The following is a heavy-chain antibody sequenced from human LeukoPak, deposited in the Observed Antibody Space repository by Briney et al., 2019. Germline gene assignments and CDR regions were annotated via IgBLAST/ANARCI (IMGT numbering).Heavy chain of an antibody. J-gene: IGHJ4*02. CDR2: MNPNSGNT. CDR1: GYTFTSYD. CDR3: ARAENFMVRGVIRY. D-gene: IGHD3-10*01. Sequence: ASVKVSCKASGYTFTSYDINWVRQATGQGHEWMGWMNPNSGNTGYAQKFQGRVTITRNTSISTAYMGLSSLRSEDTAVYYCARAENFMVRGVIRYWGQGSLVTVSS. V-gene: IGHV1-8*03.